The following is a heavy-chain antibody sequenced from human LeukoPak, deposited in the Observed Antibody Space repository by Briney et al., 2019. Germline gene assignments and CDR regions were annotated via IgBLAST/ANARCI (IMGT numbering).Heavy chain of an antibody. J-gene: IGHJ6*02. V-gene: IGHV1-8*01. CDR2: MNPNSGNT. CDR1: GCTFTSYD. D-gene: IGHD7-27*01. Sequence: ASVKVSCKASGCTFTSYDINWVRQATGQGLEWMGWMNPNSGNTGYAQKFQGRVTMTRNTSISTAYMELSSLRSEDTAVYYCAREGTGDQDYYYYGMDVWGQGTTVTVSS. CDR3: AREGTGDQDYYYYGMDV.